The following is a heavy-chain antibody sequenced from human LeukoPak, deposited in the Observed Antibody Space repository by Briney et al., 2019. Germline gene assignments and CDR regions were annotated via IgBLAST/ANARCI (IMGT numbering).Heavy chain of an antibody. CDR1: GFTFEDYG. J-gene: IGHJ5*02. V-gene: IGHV3-74*01. CDR2: INTDGSST. CDR3: VRGIGAGSNWFDA. Sequence: GGSLRLSCAASGFTFEDYGMNWVRQAPGRGLVWVALINTDGSSTIYADSVKGRFTVSRDNAKNTLYMQMNSLRAEDTAVYYCVRGIGAGSNWFDAWGQGTQVTVSS. D-gene: IGHD6-13*01.